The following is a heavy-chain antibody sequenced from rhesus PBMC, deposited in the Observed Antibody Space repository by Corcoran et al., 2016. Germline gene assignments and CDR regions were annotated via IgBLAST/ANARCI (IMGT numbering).Heavy chain of an antibody. Sequence: QLQLQESGPGLVKPSETLSLTCAVSGGSINNNYWSWIRQPPGKGLEWFGRISGSGGSTDSTPPLQIRVTISTATSKNHFSLTLNSVTAADTAVYYCAVLRGTTFRDRFDVWGAGVLVTVSS. CDR2: ISGSGGST. V-gene: IGHV4-173*01. CDR3: AVLRGTTFRDRFDV. J-gene: IGHJ5-1*01. D-gene: IGHD1-14*01. CDR1: GGSINNNY.